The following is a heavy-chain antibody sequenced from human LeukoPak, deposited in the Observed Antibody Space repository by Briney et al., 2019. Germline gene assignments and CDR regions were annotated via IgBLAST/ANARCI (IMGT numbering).Heavy chain of an antibody. J-gene: IGHJ4*02. Sequence: DPGGSLRLSCAASGFSFTIYAMSWVRQAPGKGLEWVSAISPGGDTIYYLDSVKGRFTISRDNSKNTLYLQMNSLRAEDTAVYYCARRATVVGPAPFDHWGQGNLVTVSS. V-gene: IGHV3-23*01. CDR2: ISPGGDTI. D-gene: IGHD4-23*01. CDR1: GFSFTIYA. CDR3: ARRATVVGPAPFDH.